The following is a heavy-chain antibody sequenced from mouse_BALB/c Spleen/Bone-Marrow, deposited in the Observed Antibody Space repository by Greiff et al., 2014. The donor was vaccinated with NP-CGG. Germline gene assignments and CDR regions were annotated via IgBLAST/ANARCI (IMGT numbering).Heavy chain of an antibody. Sequence: EVQLQQSGPELMKPGASVKISCKASGYSFTSYYIHWVKQSHGKSLEWIGYIDPFNGGTSYNQKFKGKATLTVDKSSSTAYMHLSSLTSEDSAVYYCAPLSRYFDVWGAGTTVTVSS. CDR1: GYSFTSYY. D-gene: IGHD6-2*01. V-gene: IGHV1-28*01. J-gene: IGHJ1*01. CDR2: IDPFNGGT. CDR3: APLSRYFDV.